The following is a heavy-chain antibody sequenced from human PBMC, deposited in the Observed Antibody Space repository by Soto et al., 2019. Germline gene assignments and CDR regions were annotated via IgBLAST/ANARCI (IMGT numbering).Heavy chain of an antibody. V-gene: IGHV1-3*01. CDR2: INAGDGDT. J-gene: IGHJ1*01. D-gene: IGHD6-13*01. Sequence: QVQLVQSGAEVKKPGASVRVSCKASGYTITCCAMHWVRQAPGQRPEWMGWINAGDGDTKYSQNFQGRLTITRDTXTNTAYMELSSLRSEDTAVYYCARDGAEKAAAAMVYWGQGTLVTVSS. CDR3: ARDGAEKAAAAMVY. CDR1: GYTITCCA.